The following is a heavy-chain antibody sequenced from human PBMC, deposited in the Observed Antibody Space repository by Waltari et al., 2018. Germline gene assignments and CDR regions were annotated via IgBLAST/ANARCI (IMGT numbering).Heavy chain of an antibody. V-gene: IGHV3-48*01. CDR1: GFTFSSYS. J-gene: IGHJ1*01. CDR3: ARPIRRGEQLDHFQH. CDR2: ISSSSSTI. D-gene: IGHD6-13*01. Sequence: EVQLVESGGGLVQPGGSLRLSCAASGFTFSSYSMNWVRQAPGKGLEWVSYISSSSSTIYYADSVKGRFTISRDNAKNSLYLQMNSLRAEDTAVYYCARPIRRGEQLDHFQHWGQGTLVTVSS.